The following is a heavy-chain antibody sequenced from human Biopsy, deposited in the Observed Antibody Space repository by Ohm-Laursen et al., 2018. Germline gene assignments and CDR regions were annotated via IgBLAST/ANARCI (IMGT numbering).Heavy chain of an antibody. D-gene: IGHD6-13*01. CDR1: RYTLTDYY. CDR2: INPDSGGT. Sequence: SVKVSCKASRYTLTDYYLHWVRQAPGQGLEWMGWINPDSGGTNYAQKFQGRVTMTRDTSISTVQMELSSLRSDDTAVYYCARVGFSSTWPPDRHDAFDIWGQGTMVTVSS. V-gene: IGHV1-2*02. J-gene: IGHJ3*02. CDR3: ARVGFSSTWPPDRHDAFDI.